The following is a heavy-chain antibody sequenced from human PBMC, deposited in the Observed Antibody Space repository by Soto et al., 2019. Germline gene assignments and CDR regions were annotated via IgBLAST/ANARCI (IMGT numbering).Heavy chain of an antibody. CDR2: IYYSGST. CDR3: ATGQVAGPQADAAYLEY. Sequence: SETLSLTCTVSGGSIINNHYYWNFIRQPPGRDLEWIGYIYYSGSTYYHPSLESRLTISIDTSKNQFSLKLSSVTAADTAVYYCATGQVAGPQADAAYLEYWGLGLLVTVSS. CDR1: GGSIINNHYY. D-gene: IGHD6-19*01. V-gene: IGHV4-30-4*08. J-gene: IGHJ4*02.